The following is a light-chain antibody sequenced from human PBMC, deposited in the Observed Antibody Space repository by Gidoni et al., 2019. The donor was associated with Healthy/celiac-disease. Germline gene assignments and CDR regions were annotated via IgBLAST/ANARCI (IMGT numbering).Light chain of an antibody. J-gene: IGKJ2*04. V-gene: IGKV1-39*01. CDR3: QQSYSTPMCS. CDR2: AAS. Sequence: DIQMTQSPSSLSASVGDRVTSTCRASQSISSYLNWYQQKPGKDPKLLIYAASSLQSGVPSRFSGSRSGTDFTLTISSLQPEDFATYYCQQSYSTPMCSFGQGTKLEIK. CDR1: QSISSY.